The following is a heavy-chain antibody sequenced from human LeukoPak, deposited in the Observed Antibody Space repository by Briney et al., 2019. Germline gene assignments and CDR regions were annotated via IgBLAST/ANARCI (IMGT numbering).Heavy chain of an antibody. CDR2: INPNSGGT. CDR1: GYTFTGYY. Sequence: ASVKVSCKASGYTFTGYYMHWVRQAPGQGLEWMGWINPNSGGTNYAQKFQGRVTMTGDMSISTAYMELSRLRSDDTAVYYCARVSYSYGFGDFDYWGQGTLVTVSS. V-gene: IGHV1-2*02. CDR3: ARVSYSYGFGDFDY. J-gene: IGHJ4*02. D-gene: IGHD5-18*01.